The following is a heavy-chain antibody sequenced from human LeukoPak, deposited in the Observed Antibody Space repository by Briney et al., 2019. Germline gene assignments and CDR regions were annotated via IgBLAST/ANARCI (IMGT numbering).Heavy chain of an antibody. CDR3: AKSPYRFDALDI. D-gene: IGHD2-21*01. CDR2: ISGSGVST. J-gene: IGHJ3*02. CDR1: EFTFSNYA. Sequence: GGSLRLSCAASEFTFSNYAMTWVRQAPGKGLEWVSVISGSGVSTYYADSVKGRFTISRDNSKNTLYLQMNSLRVEDTAAYYCAKSPYRFDALDIWGQGTMVTVSS. V-gene: IGHV3-23*01.